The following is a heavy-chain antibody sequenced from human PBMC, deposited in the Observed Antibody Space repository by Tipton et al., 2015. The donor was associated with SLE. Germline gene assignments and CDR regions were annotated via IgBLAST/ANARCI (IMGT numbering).Heavy chain of an antibody. CDR2: ISAYNGNT. CDR1: GYTFTSYG. Sequence: QLVQSGAEVKKPGASVKVSCKASGYTFTSYGISWVRQAPGQGLEWMGWISAYNGNTNYAQKLQGRVTMTTDTSTSTAYMELRSLRSDDTAVYYCARDSGGGSVWFGELFSYYYYGLDVWGQGTTVTVSS. CDR3: ARDSGGGSVWFGELFSYYYYGLDV. V-gene: IGHV1-18*01. J-gene: IGHJ6*02. D-gene: IGHD3-10*01.